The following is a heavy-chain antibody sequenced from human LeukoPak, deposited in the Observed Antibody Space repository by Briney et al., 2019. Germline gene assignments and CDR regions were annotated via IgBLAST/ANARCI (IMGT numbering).Heavy chain of an antibody. Sequence: GGSLRLSCAASGFTFSSYGMHWVRQAPGKGLEWVAVISYDGSNKYYADSVKGRFTISRDNSKNTLYLQMNSLRAEDTAVYYCASDRQWFGELLPFDYWGQGTLVTVSS. J-gene: IGHJ4*02. D-gene: IGHD3-10*01. CDR2: ISYDGSNK. CDR1: GFTFSSYG. CDR3: ASDRQWFGELLPFDY. V-gene: IGHV3-30*03.